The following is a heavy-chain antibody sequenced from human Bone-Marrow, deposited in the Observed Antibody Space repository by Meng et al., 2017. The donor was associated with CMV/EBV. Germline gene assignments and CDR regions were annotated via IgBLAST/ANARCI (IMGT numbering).Heavy chain of an antibody. D-gene: IGHD4-17*01. CDR1: GGSISSYY. CDR2: IYYSGST. V-gene: IGHV4-59*01. CDR3: AREATVSLAYYFDY. J-gene: IGHJ4*02. Sequence: SEALSLTSTVSGGSISSYYWSWIRQPPGKGLEWIGYIYYSGSTNYNPSLKSRVTISVDTSKNQFSLKLSSVTAVDTAVYYCAREATVSLAYYFDYWGQGTLVTVSS.